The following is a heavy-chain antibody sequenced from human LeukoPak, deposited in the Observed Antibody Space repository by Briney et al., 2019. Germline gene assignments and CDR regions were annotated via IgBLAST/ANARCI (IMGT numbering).Heavy chain of an antibody. J-gene: IGHJ5*02. Sequence: PSETLSLTCSVFGGSISSYYWSWIRQPPGKGLEWIGYIYYSGSTNYNPSLKSRVTISVDTSKNQFSLKLSSVTAADTAVYYCAREGGGFGELTFDPWGQGTLVTVSS. D-gene: IGHD3-10*01. CDR3: AREGGGFGELTFDP. V-gene: IGHV4-59*01. CDR2: IYYSGST. CDR1: GGSISSYY.